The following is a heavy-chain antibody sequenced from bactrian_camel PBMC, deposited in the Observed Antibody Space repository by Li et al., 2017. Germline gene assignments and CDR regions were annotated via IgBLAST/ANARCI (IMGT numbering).Heavy chain of an antibody. CDR2: ISSVVTP. CDR3: AADLGPCQVRGRNLVPRPTTFGY. Sequence: VESGGGSVQAGGSLKLSCVFSEWIEEFCVAWFRQAPGKEREGVATISSVVTPKYIDSVKGRFTISKDSAKNTLYLQMHSLKPEDTAMYYCAADLGPCQVRGRNLVPRPTTFGYWGQGTQVTVS. J-gene: IGHJ6*01. D-gene: IGHD1*01. V-gene: IGHV3S53*01. CDR1: EWIEEFC.